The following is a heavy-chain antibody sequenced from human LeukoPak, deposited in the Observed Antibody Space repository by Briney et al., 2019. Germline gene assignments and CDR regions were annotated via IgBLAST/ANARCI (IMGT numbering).Heavy chain of an antibody. D-gene: IGHD3-9*01. Sequence: PSETLSLTCAVYGGSFSGYYWSWIRQPPGKGLEWIGEINHSGSTNYNPSLKGRVTISVHTSKNQFSLKLSSVTAADTAVYYCARLTGYSSESWFDPWGQGTLVTVSS. CDR1: GGSFSGYY. V-gene: IGHV4-34*01. J-gene: IGHJ5*02. CDR3: ARLTGYSSESWFDP. CDR2: INHSGST.